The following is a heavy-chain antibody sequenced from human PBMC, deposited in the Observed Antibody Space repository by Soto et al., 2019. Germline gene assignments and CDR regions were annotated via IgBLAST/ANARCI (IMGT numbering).Heavy chain of an antibody. Sequence: QVQLVQSGAEVKKPGSSVKVSCKASGGTFSSYAISWVRQAPGQGLEWMGGITPIFGTANYAQKFQGRVTITADESTSTAYMELSSLRSEDTAVYYCARGNYGAGSYYYYGMDVWGQGTTVTVSS. V-gene: IGHV1-69*01. J-gene: IGHJ6*02. CDR1: GGTFSSYA. D-gene: IGHD1-7*01. CDR2: ITPIFGTA. CDR3: ARGNYGAGSYYYYGMDV.